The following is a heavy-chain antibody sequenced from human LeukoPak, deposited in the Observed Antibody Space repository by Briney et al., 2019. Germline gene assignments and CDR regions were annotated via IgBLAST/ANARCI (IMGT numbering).Heavy chain of an antibody. CDR3: ARGWGYSYGSHFLYYYYMDV. J-gene: IGHJ6*03. D-gene: IGHD5-18*01. CDR1: GGSISSYY. CDR2: IYYSGST. Sequence: SETLSLTCTVSGGSISSYYWSWIRQPPGKGLEWIGYIYYSGSTNYNPSLKSRVTISVDTSKNQFSLKLSSVTAADTAVYYCARGWGYSYGSHFLYYYYMDVWGKGTTVTVSS. V-gene: IGHV4-59*01.